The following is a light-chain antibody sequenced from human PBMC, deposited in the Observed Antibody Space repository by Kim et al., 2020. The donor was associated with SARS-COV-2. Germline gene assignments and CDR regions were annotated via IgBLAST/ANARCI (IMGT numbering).Light chain of an antibody. J-gene: IGKJ1*01. CDR1: QSIRSY. CDR3: QQSYSTPRT. CDR2: AAS. Sequence: AYVGDTVTITCRASQSIRSYLNWYQQKPGKAPNRLSYAASSLQRGVPSRFSGSGSGTDFTLTVSSLQPEDFATYYCQQSYSTPRTFGQGTKVDIK. V-gene: IGKV1-39*01.